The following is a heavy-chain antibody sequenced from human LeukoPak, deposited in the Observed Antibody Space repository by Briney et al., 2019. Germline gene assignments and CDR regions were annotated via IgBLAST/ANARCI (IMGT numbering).Heavy chain of an antibody. V-gene: IGHV1-18*01. D-gene: IGHD6-19*01. CDR3: ARMMSIPVAGHRPLFDY. CDR2: ISAYNGNT. J-gene: IGHJ4*02. CDR1: GYTFTSYG. Sequence: GASVKVSCKASGYTFTSYGIIWVRQAPGQGLEWMGWISAYNGNTNYAQKLQDRVTMTTDTSTSTAYMELRSLRSDDTAIYYCARMMSIPVAGHRPLFDYWGQGTLVTVSS.